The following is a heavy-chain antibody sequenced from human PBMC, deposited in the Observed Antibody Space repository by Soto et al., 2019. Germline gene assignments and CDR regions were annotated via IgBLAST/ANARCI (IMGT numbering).Heavy chain of an antibody. Sequence: SETLSLTCTVSGGSVSSGSYYWSWIRQPPGKGLEWIGYIYYSGSTNYNPSLKSRVTISVDTSKNQFSLKLSSVTAADTAVYYCASLRIAGTGDYGMDVWGQGTTVTVSS. CDR3: ASLRIAGTGDYGMDV. CDR2: IYYSGST. V-gene: IGHV4-61*01. CDR1: GGSVSSGSYY. J-gene: IGHJ6*02. D-gene: IGHD6-13*01.